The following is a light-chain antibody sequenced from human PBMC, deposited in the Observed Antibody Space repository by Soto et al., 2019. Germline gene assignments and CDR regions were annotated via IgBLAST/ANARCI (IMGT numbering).Light chain of an antibody. CDR1: SSDVGGYNY. Sequence: QSALTQPASVSGSPGQSITISCTGTSSDVGGYNYVSWYQQHPGKAPKLMIYEVSNRPSGVSFRFSGSKSGNTASLTISGLQAEDEADYYCSSYKSRTNYVFGTGTKVTVL. V-gene: IGLV2-14*01. J-gene: IGLJ1*01. CDR2: EVS. CDR3: SSYKSRTNYV.